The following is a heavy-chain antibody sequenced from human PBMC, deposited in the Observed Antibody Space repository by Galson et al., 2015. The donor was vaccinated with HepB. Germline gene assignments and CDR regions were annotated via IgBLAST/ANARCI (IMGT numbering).Heavy chain of an antibody. CDR3: VREDYDILPGYYHYYYYMDV. J-gene: IGHJ6*03. D-gene: IGHD3-9*01. V-gene: IGHV3-74*01. CDR2: INSDGSGI. CDR1: GFTFSHYW. Sequence: SLRLSCAASGFTFSHYWMHWVRQAPGKGLVWVSRINSDGSGIRYADSVKGRFTISRDNAKNTLYLQVSSLRVEDTAVYYCVREDYDILPGYYHYYYYMDVWGKGTTVTVSS.